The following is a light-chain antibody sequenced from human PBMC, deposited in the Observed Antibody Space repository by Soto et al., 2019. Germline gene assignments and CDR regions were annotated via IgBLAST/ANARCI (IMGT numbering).Light chain of an antibody. CDR1: QSISTW. CDR3: QQYSSYTPWL. V-gene: IGKV1-5*03. CDR2: KAP. J-gene: IGKJ1*01. Sequence: DIVVAQSPSTLSASVGERVTITCRASQSISTWLAWYQHKPGTGPKLLIYKAPTLDRGVSSRFSGSESETEFTLTISSLQTEDSANNYYQQYSSYTPWLFGQGTKVEI.